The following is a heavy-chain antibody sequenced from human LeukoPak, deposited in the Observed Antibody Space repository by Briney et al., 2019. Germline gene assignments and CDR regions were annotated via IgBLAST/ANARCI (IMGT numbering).Heavy chain of an antibody. J-gene: IGHJ3*02. V-gene: IGHV3-30*02. CDR1: GFTFSSYG. CDR3: AKVPHNHYYDSSEGAFDI. CDR2: IRYDGSNK. Sequence: GGSLRLSCAASGFTFSSYGMHWVRQAPGKGLEWVAFIRYDGSNKYCADSVKGRFTISRDNSKNTLYLQMNSLRAEDTAVYYCAKVPHNHYYDSSEGAFDIWGQGTMVTVSS. D-gene: IGHD3-22*01.